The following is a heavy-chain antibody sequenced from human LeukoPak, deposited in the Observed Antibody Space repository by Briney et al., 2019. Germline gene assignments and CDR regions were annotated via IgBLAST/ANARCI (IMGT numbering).Heavy chain of an antibody. D-gene: IGHD6-13*01. CDR3: ARLGYSSSMFDY. CDR2: IYYSGST. J-gene: IGHJ4*02. Sequence: PSETLSLTCTVSGGSISSSSYYWGWIRQPPGKGVEWIGSIYYSGSTYYNPSIKSRVTISVDTSKTQFSLKLSSVTAADTAVYYCARLGYSSSMFDYWGQGTLVTVSS. CDR1: GGSISSSSYY. V-gene: IGHV4-39*01.